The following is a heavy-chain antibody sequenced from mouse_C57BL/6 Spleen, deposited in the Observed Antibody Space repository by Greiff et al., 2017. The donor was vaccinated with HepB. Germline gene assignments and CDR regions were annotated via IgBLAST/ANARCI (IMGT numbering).Heavy chain of an antibody. D-gene: IGHD4-1*01. CDR2: ISSGSSTI. CDR3: ASPASWAWFAY. Sequence: EVQLVESGGGLVKPGGSLKLSCAASGFTFSDYGMHWVRQAPEKGLEWVAYISSGSSTIYYADTVKGRFTISRDNAKNTLFLQMMSLRSEDTAMYYCASPASWAWFAYWGQGTLVTVSA. J-gene: IGHJ3*01. V-gene: IGHV5-17*01. CDR1: GFTFSDYG.